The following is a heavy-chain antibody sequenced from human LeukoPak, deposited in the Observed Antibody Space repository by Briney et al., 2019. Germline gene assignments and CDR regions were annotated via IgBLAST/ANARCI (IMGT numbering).Heavy chain of an antibody. CDR3: AKSTTVTTQQRGYFDY. J-gene: IGHJ4*02. Sequence: GRSLRLSCAASGFTFSSYGMHWVRQAPGKGLEWVAVISYDESNKYFADSVKGRFTISRDNPKNTLYLQMNSLRPEDTAVYYCAKSTTVTTQQRGYFDYWGQGTLSPSPQ. V-gene: IGHV3-30*18. CDR2: ISYDESNK. CDR1: GFTFSSYG. D-gene: IGHD4-11*01.